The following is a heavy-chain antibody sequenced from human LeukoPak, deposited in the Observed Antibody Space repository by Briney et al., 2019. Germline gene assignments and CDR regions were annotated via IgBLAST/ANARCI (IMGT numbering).Heavy chain of an antibody. CDR1: GGSISSYY. CDR2: IYYSGST. CDR3: ARHIGYGDYVYVDYYYYGMDV. V-gene: IGHV4-59*08. Sequence: SETLSLTCTVSGGSISSYYWSWIRQPPGKGLEWIGYIYYSGSTNYNPSLKSRVTISVDTSKNQFSLKLSSVTAADTAVYYCARHIGYGDYVYVDYYYYGMDVWGQGTRSPSP. D-gene: IGHD4-17*01. J-gene: IGHJ6*02.